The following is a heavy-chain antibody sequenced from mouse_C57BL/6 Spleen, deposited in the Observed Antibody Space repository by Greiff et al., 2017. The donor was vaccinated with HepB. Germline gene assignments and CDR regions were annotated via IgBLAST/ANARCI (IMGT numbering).Heavy chain of an antibody. CDR3: ARSDGNYVYSFDY. J-gene: IGHJ2*01. V-gene: IGHV1-59*01. CDR2: IDPSDSYT. D-gene: IGHD2-1*01. CDR1: GYTFTSYW. Sequence: VQLQQSGAELVRPGTSVKLSCKASGYTFTSYWMHWVKQRPGQGLEWIGEIDPSDSYTNYNQKFKGKATLTVDTSYSTAYMQISSLTSEASAVYYCARSDGNYVYSFDYWGQGTTLTVSS.